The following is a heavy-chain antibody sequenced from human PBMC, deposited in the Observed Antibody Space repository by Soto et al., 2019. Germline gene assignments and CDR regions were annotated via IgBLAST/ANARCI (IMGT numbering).Heavy chain of an antibody. CDR2: IIPIFGTA. D-gene: IGHD6-19*01. Sequence: ASVKVSCKASGGTFSSYAISWVRQAPGQGLEWMGGIIPIFGTANYAQKFQGRVTITADESTSTAYMELSSLRSEDTAVYYCAREAVAGPKADYWGQGTLVTVSS. J-gene: IGHJ4*02. V-gene: IGHV1-69*13. CDR1: GGTFSSYA. CDR3: AREAVAGPKADY.